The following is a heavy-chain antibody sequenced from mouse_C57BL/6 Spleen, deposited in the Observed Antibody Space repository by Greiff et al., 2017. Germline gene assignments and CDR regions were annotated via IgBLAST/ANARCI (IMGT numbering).Heavy chain of an antibody. Sequence: EVQLQQSGPGLVKPSPSLSLSCSVTGYSFTSGYYWNWIRQCPGNQLEWMGYISYDGSNNYNPSLKNRISITRDTSKNQSFLKLNSVTTEDTAAYYCARGGLLRSYWYFDVWGTGTTVTVSS. J-gene: IGHJ1*03. V-gene: IGHV3-6*01. CDR2: ISYDGSN. D-gene: IGHD1-1*01. CDR1: GYSFTSGYY. CDR3: ARGGLLRSYWYFDV.